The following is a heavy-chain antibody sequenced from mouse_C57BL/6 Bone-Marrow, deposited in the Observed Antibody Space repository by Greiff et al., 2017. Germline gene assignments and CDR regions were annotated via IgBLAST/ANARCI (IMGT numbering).Heavy chain of an antibody. CDR2: INPGSGGN. CDR3: ARSKKGDSWVAY. Sequence: QVQLQQSGAELVRPGTSVKVSCKASGYAFTNYLIEWVKQRPGPGLEWIGVINPGSGGNNYNEKFKGKATLTADKSSRTAYMQLSSLTAEDSAVYCGARSKKGDSWVAYWGQGTLVTVSA. V-gene: IGHV1-54*01. D-gene: IGHD3-3*01. CDR1: GYAFTNYL. J-gene: IGHJ3*01.